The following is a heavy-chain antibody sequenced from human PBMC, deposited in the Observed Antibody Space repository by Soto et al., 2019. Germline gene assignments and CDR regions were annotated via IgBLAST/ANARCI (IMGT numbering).Heavy chain of an antibody. CDR2: IDPSDSYT. CDR3: ARYAGFSSGWSLARDYAMDV. J-gene: IGHJ6*02. CDR1: GYSFTNYW. D-gene: IGHD6-19*01. Sequence: EVQLVQSGAEVKKPGESLRISCKGSGYSFTNYWITWVRQMPGKGLEWMGRIDPSDSYTNYSPSFQGHVTISADKSIGTAYLQRSSLKASDTAMYYCARYAGFSSGWSLARDYAMDVWGQGTTVTVSS. V-gene: IGHV5-10-1*01.